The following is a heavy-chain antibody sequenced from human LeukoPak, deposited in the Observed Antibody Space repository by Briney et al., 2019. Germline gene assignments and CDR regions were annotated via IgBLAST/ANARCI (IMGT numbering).Heavy chain of an antibody. J-gene: IGHJ4*02. V-gene: IGHV3-11*04. Sequence: PGGSLRLSCAASGFTFSDYYMSWIRQAPGKGLEWVSYISSNGSTIYYADSVKGRFTISRDNAKNSLYLQMNSLRAEDTAVYYCARDTYYYDSSGYSLPGYWGQGTLVTVSS. CDR1: GFTFSDYY. CDR3: ARDTYYYDSSGYSLPGY. CDR2: ISSNGSTI. D-gene: IGHD3-22*01.